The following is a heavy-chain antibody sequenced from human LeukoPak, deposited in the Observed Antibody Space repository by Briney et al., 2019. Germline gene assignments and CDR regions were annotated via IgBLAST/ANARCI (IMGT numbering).Heavy chain of an antibody. J-gene: IGHJ3*02. D-gene: IGHD2-15*01. Sequence: SETLSLTCAVSGGSISSGGYSWSWIRQPPGKGLEWIGYIYHSGGTYYNPSLKSRVTISVDRSKNQFSLKLSSVTAADTAVYYCARGGGYCSGGSCLYDAFDIWGQGTMVTVSS. CDR3: ARGGGYCSGGSCLYDAFDI. CDR1: GGSISSGGYS. V-gene: IGHV4-30-2*01. CDR2: IYHSGGT.